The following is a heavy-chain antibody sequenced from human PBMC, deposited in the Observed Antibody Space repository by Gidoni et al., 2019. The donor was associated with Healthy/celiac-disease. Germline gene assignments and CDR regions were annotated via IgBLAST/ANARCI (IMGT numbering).Heavy chain of an antibody. CDR3: ARESFYYDILTGYATNYYYYYYMDV. D-gene: IGHD3-9*01. CDR2: IIPIFGTA. J-gene: IGHJ6*03. V-gene: IGHV1-69*06. Sequence: QVQLVQSGAEVKKPGSSVKVSCKASGGTFSSYAISWVRQAPGQGLEWMGGIIPIFGTANYAQKFQGRVTITADKSTSTAYMELSSLRSEDTAVYYCARESFYYDILTGYATNYYYYYYMDVWGKGTTVTVSS. CDR1: GGTFSSYA.